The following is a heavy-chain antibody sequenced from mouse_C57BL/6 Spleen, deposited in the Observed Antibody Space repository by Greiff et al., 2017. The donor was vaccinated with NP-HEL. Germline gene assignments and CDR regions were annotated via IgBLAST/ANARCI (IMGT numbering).Heavy chain of an antibody. J-gene: IGHJ4*01. CDR1: GFTFSSYA. CDR3: AREGSSGFSYYAMDY. Sequence: EVKLMESGGGLVKPGGSLKLSCAASGFTFSSYAMSWVRQTPEQRLEWVATISDGGSYTYYPDNVKGRFTISRDNAKNNLYLQMSHLKSEDTAMYYCAREGSSGFSYYAMDYWGQGTSVTVSS. V-gene: IGHV5-4*01. D-gene: IGHD3-2*02. CDR2: ISDGGSYT.